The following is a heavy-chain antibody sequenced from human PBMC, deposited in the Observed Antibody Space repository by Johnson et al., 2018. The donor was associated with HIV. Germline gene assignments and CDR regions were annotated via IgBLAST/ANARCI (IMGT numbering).Heavy chain of an antibody. CDR2: MSYDGSFQ. CDR3: VKDRWEEIVGGAGFGFDI. D-gene: IGHD1-26*01. Sequence: RLACAASGFTFKNSVMHWVRQAPGKGLEWVAVMSYDGSFQDYADSVRGRFTISRDNSRSTLFLEMINLRDEDTAVYYCVKDRWEEIVGGAGFGFDIWGQGTMVTVSS. CDR1: GFTFKNSV. V-gene: IGHV3-30*01. J-gene: IGHJ3*02.